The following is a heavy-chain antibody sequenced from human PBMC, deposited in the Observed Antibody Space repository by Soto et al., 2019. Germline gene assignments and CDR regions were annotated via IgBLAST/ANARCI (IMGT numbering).Heavy chain of an antibody. J-gene: IGHJ4*02. CDR1: GGSISSGDYY. CDR2: TYYSGST. V-gene: IGHV4-30-4*01. Sequence: TSETLSLTCNVFGGSISSGDYYWSWIRQPPGKGLEWIGYTYYSGSTYYNPSLKSRVTISIDTSKNQFSLKLTSVTAADTAVYYCARIYCSSSSCYIGAFDYWGQGALVTVSS. D-gene: IGHD2-2*02. CDR3: ARIYCSSSSCYIGAFDY.